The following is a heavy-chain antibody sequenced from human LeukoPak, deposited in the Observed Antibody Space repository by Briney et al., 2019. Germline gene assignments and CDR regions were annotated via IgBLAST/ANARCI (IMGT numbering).Heavy chain of an antibody. Sequence: PSETLSLTCTVSGGSISSYYRSWIRQPPGKGLEWIGNIYYSGSTNYNPSLKSRVTISVDTSKNQFSLKLRSVTAADTAVYYCARDSGSSTSLWWFDPWGQGILVTVSS. CDR1: GGSISSYY. V-gene: IGHV4-59*01. J-gene: IGHJ5*02. D-gene: IGHD2-2*01. CDR3: ARDSGSSTSLWWFDP. CDR2: IYYSGST.